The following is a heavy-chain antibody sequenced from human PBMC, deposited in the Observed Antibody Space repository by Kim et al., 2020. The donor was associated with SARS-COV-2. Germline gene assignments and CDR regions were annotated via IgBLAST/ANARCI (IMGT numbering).Heavy chain of an antibody. J-gene: IGHJ6*02. CDR2: IYSGGST. D-gene: IGHD2-15*01. CDR1: GFTVSSNY. V-gene: IGHV3-53*04. CDR3: ARERGYCSGGSCGSYYYGMAV. Sequence: GGSLRLSCAASGFTVSSNYMSWVRQAPGKGLEWVSVIYSGGSTYYADSVKGRFTISRHNSKNTLYLQMNSLRAEDTAVYYCARERGYCSGGSCGSYYYGMAVWGQGTTVTVSS.